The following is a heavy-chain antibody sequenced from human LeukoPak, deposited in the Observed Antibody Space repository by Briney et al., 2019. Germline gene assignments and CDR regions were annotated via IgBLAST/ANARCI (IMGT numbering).Heavy chain of an antibody. CDR2: INPKSVGT. D-gene: IGHD3-10*01. Sequence: ASVKVSCKASGYTFTGYYMHWVRQATGQGLERMGRINPKSVGTNYAKKFKGRVTMTRDKSISTAYMELSRLRSDDRAVYYCARVLYGSGSYYNGWYFDLWGRGTLVTVSS. J-gene: IGHJ2*01. CDR1: GYTFTGYY. V-gene: IGHV1-2*06. CDR3: ARVLYGSGSYYNGWYFDL.